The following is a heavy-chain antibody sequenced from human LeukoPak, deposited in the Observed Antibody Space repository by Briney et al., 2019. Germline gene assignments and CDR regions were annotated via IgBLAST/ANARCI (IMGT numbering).Heavy chain of an antibody. CDR1: GFTFNSHE. CDR2: ISYDGSNK. D-gene: IGHD5-24*01. V-gene: IGHV3-30-3*01. J-gene: IGHJ6*02. Sequence: PGSSLRLSCAASGFTFNSHEIHYVRHAPNNGSNFVPVISYDGSNKYYADFVKGRFTFSRDNSKNTVHLQMNSLRAEDTAVYYCPRRRSRERAYGMDVWGPGTTVTVSS. CDR3: PRRRSRERAYGMDV.